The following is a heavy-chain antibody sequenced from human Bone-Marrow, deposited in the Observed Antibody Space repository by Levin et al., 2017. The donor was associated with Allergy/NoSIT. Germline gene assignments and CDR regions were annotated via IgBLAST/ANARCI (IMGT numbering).Heavy chain of an antibody. V-gene: IGHV4-39*01. CDR2: IYYSGTT. CDR1: GGPIDTSRDY. J-gene: IGHJ6*03. D-gene: IGHD1-26*01. CDR3: ARHGIRAYYYYYYMDV. Sequence: ETLSLTCTVSGGPIDTSRDYWGWIRQSPGKGLEWIGSIYYSGTTHNNPSFESRVTISLDTSKNQFSLKLSSVTAADTAVYYCARHGIRAYYYYYYMDVWGKGTTVTVSS.